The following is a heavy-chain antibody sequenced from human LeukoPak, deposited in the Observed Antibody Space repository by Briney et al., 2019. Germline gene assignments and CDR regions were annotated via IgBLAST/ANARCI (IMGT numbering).Heavy chain of an antibody. D-gene: IGHD3-10*01. CDR1: GFTFSSYS. J-gene: IGHJ4*02. V-gene: IGHV3-48*01. Sequence: PGGSLRLSCAASGFTFSSYSMNWVRQAPGKGLEWVSYISSSSSTIYYADSVKGRFTISRDNAKNSLYLQMNSLRAEDTAVYYCAKAPRYYGSGTYFDYWGQGTLVTVSS. CDR2: ISSSSSTI. CDR3: AKAPRYYGSGTYFDY.